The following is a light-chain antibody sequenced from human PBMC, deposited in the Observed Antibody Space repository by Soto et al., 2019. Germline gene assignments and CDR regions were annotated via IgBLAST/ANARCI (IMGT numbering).Light chain of an antibody. CDR3: AAWDDSLNVVI. J-gene: IGLJ2*01. CDR2: SNN. Sequence: QSALTQPPSASGTPGQRVTISCSGSSSNIGSNSVNWYQQFPGTAPKLLIYSNNQRPSGVPDRFSGSKSGTSASLAISGLQSEDEADYYCAAWDDSLNVVIFGGETKVTVL. V-gene: IGLV1-44*01. CDR1: SSNIGSNS.